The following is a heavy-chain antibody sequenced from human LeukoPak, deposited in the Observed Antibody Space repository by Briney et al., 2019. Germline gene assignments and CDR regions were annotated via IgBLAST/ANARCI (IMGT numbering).Heavy chain of an antibody. CDR2: IYYSGSN. D-gene: IGHD6-13*01. CDR3: ARREQQLLGRTGNWFDP. J-gene: IGHJ5*02. Sequence: SETLSLTCTVSGGSISSSSYYWGWIRQPPGKGLEWIGSIYYSGSNYYNPSLKSRVTISADASKNQSSLKLSSVTAADAAVYYCARREQQLLGRTGNWFDPWGQGTLVTVSS. CDR1: GGSISSSSYY. V-gene: IGHV4-39*01.